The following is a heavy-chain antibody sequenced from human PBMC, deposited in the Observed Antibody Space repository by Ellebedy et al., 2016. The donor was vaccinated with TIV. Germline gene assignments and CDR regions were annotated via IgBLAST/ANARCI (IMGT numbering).Heavy chain of an antibody. V-gene: IGHV1-2*02. J-gene: IGHJ4*02. CDR1: GYTFTGYY. Sequence: ASVKVSCXASGYTFTGYYMHWVRQAPGQGLEWMGWINPNSGGTNYAQKFQGRVTMTRDTSISTAYMELSRLRSDDTAVYYCAAVAFYGPWPRPHYWGQGTLVTVSS. CDR2: INPNSGGT. D-gene: IGHD6-19*01. CDR3: AAVAFYGPWPRPHY.